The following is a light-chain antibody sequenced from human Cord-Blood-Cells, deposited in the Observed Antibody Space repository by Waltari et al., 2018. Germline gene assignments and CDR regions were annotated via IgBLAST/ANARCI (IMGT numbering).Light chain of an antibody. CDR3: AAWDDSLNGYV. CDR1: RSNIGNNA. V-gene: IGLV1-36*01. J-gene: IGLJ1*01. CDR2: YDD. Sequence: QSVLTQPPSVSEAPRQRVTIPCSGSRSNIGNNAVNWYQQRPGKAPKLLIYYDDLLPSGVADRFSGAKSGTSASLAISGLQSEDEADYYCAAWDDSLNGYVFGTGTKVTVL.